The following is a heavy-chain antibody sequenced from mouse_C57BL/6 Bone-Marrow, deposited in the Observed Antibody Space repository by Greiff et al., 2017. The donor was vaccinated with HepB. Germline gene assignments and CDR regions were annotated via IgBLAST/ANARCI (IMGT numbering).Heavy chain of an antibody. D-gene: IGHD2-1*01. J-gene: IGHJ2*01. CDR1: GYSFTGYY. V-gene: IGHV1-42*01. Sequence: DVQLQESGPELVKPGASVKISCKASGYSFTGYYMNWVKQSPEKSLEWIGEINPSTGGTTYNQKFKAKATLTVDKSSSTAYMQLKSLTSEDSAVYYCARRGGNLDYWGQGTTLTVSS. CDR2: INPSTGGT. CDR3: ARRGGNLDY.